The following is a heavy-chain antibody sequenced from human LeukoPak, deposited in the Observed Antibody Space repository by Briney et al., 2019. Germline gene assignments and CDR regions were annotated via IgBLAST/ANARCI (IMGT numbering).Heavy chain of an antibody. Sequence: GGSLRLSCGASGFTLGSYAMTWVLQAPGKGLEWVSTVTGSGGSTYYADSVRGRFSVSRVNAEKTVYLQLNSLRSDDTAVYYCARAVRGGIFNRYNYFYMDLWGKGTPVTVSS. D-gene: IGHD1-14*01. J-gene: IGHJ6*03. CDR2: VTGSGGST. V-gene: IGHV3-23*01. CDR1: GFTLGSYA. CDR3: ARAVRGGIFNRYNYFYMDL.